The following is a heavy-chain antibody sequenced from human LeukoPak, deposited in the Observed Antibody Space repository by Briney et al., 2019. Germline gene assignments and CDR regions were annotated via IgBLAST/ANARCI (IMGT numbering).Heavy chain of an antibody. CDR1: GGSFSGYY. CDR3: ARVYSSSWYRVAFDY. CDR2: INHSGST. Sequence: SETLSLTCAVYGGSFSGYYWSWIRQPPGKGLEWIGEINHSGSTNYNPSLKSRVTISVDTSKNQFSLKLSSVTAADTAVYYCARVYSSSWYRVAFDYWGQGTLVTVSS. D-gene: IGHD6-13*01. J-gene: IGHJ4*02. V-gene: IGHV4-34*01.